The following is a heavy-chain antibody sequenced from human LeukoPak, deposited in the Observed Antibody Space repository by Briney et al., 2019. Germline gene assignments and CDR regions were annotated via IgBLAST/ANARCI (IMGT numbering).Heavy chain of an antibody. V-gene: IGHV4-59*01. CDR1: GGSISSYY. Sequence: SETLSLTCTVSGGSISSYYWSWLRQPPGKGLEWLGYIYYSGSTNYNPSLKSRVTISVDTSKNQFSLKLSSVTAADTAVYYCARASHQLLHFDYWGQGTLVTVSS. J-gene: IGHJ4*02. D-gene: IGHD2-2*01. CDR3: ARASHQLLHFDY. CDR2: IYYSGST.